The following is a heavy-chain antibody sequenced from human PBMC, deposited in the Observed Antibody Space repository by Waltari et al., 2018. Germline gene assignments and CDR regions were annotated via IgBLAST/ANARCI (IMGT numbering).Heavy chain of an antibody. Sequence: VQLVESGGDLVKPGGSLRLSCAASGFAVSTRYMTWIRQSPGKGLECVSVLYSNHNAYYLDSVEGRFTVSRDNSKNTLYLHMNNLRREDSAVYYCAKDRASSGAWDYVDHWGQGTLVTVSS. CDR3: AKDRASSGAWDYVDH. V-gene: IGHV3-66*01. CDR2: LYSNHNA. D-gene: IGHD3-10*02. CDR1: GFAVSTRY. J-gene: IGHJ4*02.